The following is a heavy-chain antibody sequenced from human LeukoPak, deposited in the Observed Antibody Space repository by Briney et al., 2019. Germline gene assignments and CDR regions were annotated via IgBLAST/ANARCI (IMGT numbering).Heavy chain of an antibody. D-gene: IGHD2-15*01. CDR2: MNPNSGNT. J-gene: IGHJ4*02. CDR1: GYTFTSYD. V-gene: IGHV1-8*01. Sequence: AASVKVSCKASGYTFTSYDINWVRQATGQGLEWMGWMNPNSGNTGYAQKFQGRVTMTRNTSISTAYMELSSLRSEDTAVYYCAITRGCSGGSCYYFDYWGQGTLVTVSS. CDR3: AITRGCSGGSCYYFDY.